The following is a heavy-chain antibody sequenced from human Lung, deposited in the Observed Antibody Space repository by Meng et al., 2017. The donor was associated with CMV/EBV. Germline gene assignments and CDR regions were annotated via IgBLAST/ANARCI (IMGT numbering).Heavy chain of an antibody. CDR2: IPHRGSS. J-gene: IGHJ1*01. Sequence: ESGPALVKPLGTRSLTCAVSGDSITNHNWWAWVRQPPGKGLEWIGEIPHRGSSAYNPSLKSRVSMSIDKSKNQFSLKLTSVTAADTAVYHCLRRSGGSVWGQGTLVTVSS. D-gene: IGHD3-10*01. CDR1: GDSITNHNW. CDR3: LRRSGGSV. V-gene: IGHV4-4*03.